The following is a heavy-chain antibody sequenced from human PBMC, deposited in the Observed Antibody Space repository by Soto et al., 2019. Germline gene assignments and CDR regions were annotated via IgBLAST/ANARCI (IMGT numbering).Heavy chain of an antibody. CDR1: GYTFTSYA. J-gene: IGHJ4*02. CDR2: VSGDSGNT. Sequence: QVQLVQSGAEVKKPGASVKVSCKASGYTFTSYAIQWVRQASGQRLEWMGWVSGDSGNTKYSQKFQGRVTITRDTSARTAYMELNSLTSEDTAVYYCATTAYSSGWADYWGQGTPVTVSS. V-gene: IGHV1-3*01. D-gene: IGHD6-19*01. CDR3: ATTAYSSGWADY.